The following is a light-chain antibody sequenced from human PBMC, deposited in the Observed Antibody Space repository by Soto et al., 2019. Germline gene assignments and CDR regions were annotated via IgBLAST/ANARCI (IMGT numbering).Light chain of an antibody. V-gene: IGKV1-12*01. CDR2: TGS. Sequence: IQMTQSPSSVSASVGDRVTITCRASQAIDSWLAWYQQKPGEAPKLLIFTGSLLHSGVPPRFSGNGSGTDFTLTISSLQPEDFATYYCQQTLSFPPTFGQGSKVDI. J-gene: IGKJ1*01. CDR3: QQTLSFPPT. CDR1: QAIDSW.